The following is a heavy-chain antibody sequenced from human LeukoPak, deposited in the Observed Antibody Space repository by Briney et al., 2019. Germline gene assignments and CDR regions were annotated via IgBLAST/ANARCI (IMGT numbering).Heavy chain of an antibody. V-gene: IGHV1-46*01. J-gene: IGHJ6*02. D-gene: IGHD3-10*01. Sequence: ASVKVSCKASGYTFTDYYLHWVRQAPGQGLEWMGIINPFDGFTSYAQKFQGRVTMTSDTSTSTVYMELSSLRSEDTAVYYCARGPPYGSGSPYYGMDVWGQGTTVTVSS. CDR3: ARGPPYGSGSPYYGMDV. CDR2: INPFDGFT. CDR1: GYTFTDYY.